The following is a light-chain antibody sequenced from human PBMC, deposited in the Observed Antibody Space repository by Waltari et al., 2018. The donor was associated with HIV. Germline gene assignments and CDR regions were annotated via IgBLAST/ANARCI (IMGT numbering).Light chain of an antibody. Sequence: QSALTQPASVSGSPGQSITISCPGTRADIALDHFLSWYQKHPDKAPQLIIYGNTNRPSGVSYRFSGSKSDNTASLTISGLQAEDEADYYCSSFATSDTLLFGGGTKLTVL. CDR1: RADIALDHF. CDR3: SSFATSDTLL. V-gene: IGLV2-14*01. CDR2: GNT. J-gene: IGLJ2*01.